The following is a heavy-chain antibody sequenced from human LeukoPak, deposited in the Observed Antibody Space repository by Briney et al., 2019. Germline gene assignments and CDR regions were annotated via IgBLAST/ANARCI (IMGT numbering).Heavy chain of an antibody. J-gene: IGHJ5*02. Sequence: ASVKVSCKVSGYTLTELSMHWVRQAPGKGLEWMGGFDPEDGETIYAQKFQGRVTMTEDTSTDTAYMELSSLRSEDTAVYYCATATICSGGSCYSSILDWFDPWGQGTLVTVSS. CDR3: ATATICSGGSCYSSILDWFDP. CDR1: GYTLTELS. D-gene: IGHD2-15*01. CDR2: FDPEDGET. V-gene: IGHV1-24*01.